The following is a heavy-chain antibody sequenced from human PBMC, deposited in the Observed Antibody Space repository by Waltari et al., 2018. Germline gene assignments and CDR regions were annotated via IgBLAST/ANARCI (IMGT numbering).Heavy chain of an antibody. CDR1: GYSISSGYY. CDR2: IYHSGST. Sequence: QVQLQESGPGLVKPSETLSLTCTVSGYSISSGYYWGWIRQPPGKGLEVIGCIYHSGSTYYNPSLKSRVTISVDTSKNQFSLKLSSVTAADTAVYYCARHKGVPTWDYWGQGTLVTVSS. CDR3: ARHKGVPTWDY. D-gene: IGHD2-2*01. V-gene: IGHV4-38-2*02. J-gene: IGHJ4*02.